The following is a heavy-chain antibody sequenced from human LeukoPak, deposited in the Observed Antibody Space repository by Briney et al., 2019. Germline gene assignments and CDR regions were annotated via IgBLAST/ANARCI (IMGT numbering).Heavy chain of an antibody. D-gene: IGHD3-3*01. CDR1: GFTFSNFW. V-gene: IGHV3-30-3*01. Sequence: GGSLRLSCTASGFTFSNFWMGWVRQAPGKGLEWVAVISYDGSNKYYADSVKGRFTISRDNSKNTLSLQMNSLRPEDTAVYYCARDPTVGVVISYTFDYWGQGTLVTVSS. CDR3: ARDPTVGVVISYTFDY. J-gene: IGHJ4*02. CDR2: ISYDGSNK.